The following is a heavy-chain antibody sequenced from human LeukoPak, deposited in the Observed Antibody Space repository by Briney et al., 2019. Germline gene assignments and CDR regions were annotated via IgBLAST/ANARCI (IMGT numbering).Heavy chain of an antibody. CDR3: ARAIAVAPQPSGP. V-gene: IGHV4-59*01. J-gene: IGHJ5*02. CDR1: GGSISSYY. Sequence: PSETLSLTSTVSGGSISSYYWSWLPQTPGKGLEWIGYIYYSRSTNYNPSLKSRVTTSVDTSRKQFSLKLSSVTAADTAVYYCARAIAVAPQPSGPWGQETLVTVSS. CDR2: IYYSRST. D-gene: IGHD6-19*01.